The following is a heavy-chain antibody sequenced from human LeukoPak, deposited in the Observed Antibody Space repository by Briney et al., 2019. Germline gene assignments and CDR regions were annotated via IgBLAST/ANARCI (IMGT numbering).Heavy chain of an antibody. D-gene: IGHD5-12*01. CDR2: VGRSTTTI. Sequence: GGSLRLSCSASGFTFSSYDMNWVRQAPGKGPEWVSYVGRSTTTIYYADSVRGRFTISRDNAKNSVYLQMNSLRDEDTAVYYCATWLRALEYWGQGTLVTVSS. V-gene: IGHV3-48*02. CDR3: ATWLRALEY. J-gene: IGHJ4*02. CDR1: GFTFSSYD.